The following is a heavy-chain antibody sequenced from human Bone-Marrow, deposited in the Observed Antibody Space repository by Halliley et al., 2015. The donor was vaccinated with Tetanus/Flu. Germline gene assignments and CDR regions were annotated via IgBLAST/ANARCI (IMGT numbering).Heavy chain of an antibody. CDR3: AAEGKIRFLDV. CDR2: IVVGGGNT. V-gene: IGHV1-58*01. Sequence: RLEWIGWIVVGGGNTNYAQKFQERVTITRDMSTSTAYMELSSLRSEDTAVYYCAAEGKIRFLDVWGQGTTVTVSS. J-gene: IGHJ6*02. D-gene: IGHD3-3*01.